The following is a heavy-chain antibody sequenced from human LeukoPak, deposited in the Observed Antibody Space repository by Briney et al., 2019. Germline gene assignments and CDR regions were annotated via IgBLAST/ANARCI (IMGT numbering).Heavy chain of an antibody. V-gene: IGHV4-39*07. Sequence: SETLSLTCTVSGGSISSYYWGWIRQPPGKGLEWIGSIYYSGSTYYNPSLKSRVTISVDTSKNQFSLKLSSVTAADTAVYYCARCPRLYCSGGGCSTTKFDPWGQGTLVTVSS. CDR2: IYYSGST. CDR1: GGSISSYY. D-gene: IGHD2-15*01. J-gene: IGHJ5*02. CDR3: ARCPRLYCSGGGCSTTKFDP.